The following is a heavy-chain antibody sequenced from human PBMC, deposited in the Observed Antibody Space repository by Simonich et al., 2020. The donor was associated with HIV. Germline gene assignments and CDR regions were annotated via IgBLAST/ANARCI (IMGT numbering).Heavy chain of an antibody. V-gene: IGHV4-34*01. CDR1: GGSFSGYY. Sequence: QVQLQQWGAGLLKPSETLSLTCAVYGGSFSGYYWSWIRQPPGKGLEWIGEINHSGSTNYNPPLKRRVTISVDTSKNQFSLKLSSVTAADTAVYYCARGFYQRLYYFDYWGQGTLVTVSS. J-gene: IGHJ4*02. CDR3: ARGFYQRLYYFDY. CDR2: INHSGST. D-gene: IGHD2-2*01.